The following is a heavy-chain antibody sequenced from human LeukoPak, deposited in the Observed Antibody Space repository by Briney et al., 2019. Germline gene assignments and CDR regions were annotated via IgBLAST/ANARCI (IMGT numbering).Heavy chain of an antibody. Sequence: PGGSLRLSCAASGFTFDDYAMHWVRQAPGKGLEWVSSISWNSGNIDYADSVKGRFTISRDNAKNSLYLQMNNLRGEDTALYYCAKDGTVYDSMLYYFGYWGQGTLVTVSS. CDR2: ISWNSGNI. J-gene: IGHJ4*02. V-gene: IGHV3-9*01. D-gene: IGHD5/OR15-5a*01. CDR3: AKDGTVYDSMLYYFGY. CDR1: GFTFDDYA.